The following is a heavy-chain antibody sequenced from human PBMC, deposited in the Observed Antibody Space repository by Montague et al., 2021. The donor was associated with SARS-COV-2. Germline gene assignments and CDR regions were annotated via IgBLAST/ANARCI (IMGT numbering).Heavy chain of an antibody. CDR2: IYYSGST. CDR3: ARLVAGCLRGDNWFDP. J-gene: IGHJ5*02. Sequence: SETLSLTCTVSGGSISSSGYYWDWIRQPPGKGLEWIGCIYYSGSTYYNPSLKSRVTLSVDTSKNQFSLKLSSVTAADTAVYYCARLVAGCLRGDNWFDPWGQGTMVTVSS. CDR1: GGSISSSGYY. D-gene: IGHD5-12*01. V-gene: IGHV4-39*01.